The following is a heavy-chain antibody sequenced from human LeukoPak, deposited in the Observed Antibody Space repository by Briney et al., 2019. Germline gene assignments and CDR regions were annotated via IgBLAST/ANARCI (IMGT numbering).Heavy chain of an antibody. CDR3: ARIEDYGGNSVNY. D-gene: IGHD4-23*01. Sequence: ETLSLTCTVSGGSISSYYWSWIRQPPGKGLEWIGYIYYSGSTNYNPSLKSRVTISVDTSKNQFSLKLSSVTAADTAVYYCARIEDYGGNSVNYWGQGTLVTVSS. CDR1: GGSISSYY. V-gene: IGHV4-59*01. J-gene: IGHJ4*02. CDR2: IYYSGST.